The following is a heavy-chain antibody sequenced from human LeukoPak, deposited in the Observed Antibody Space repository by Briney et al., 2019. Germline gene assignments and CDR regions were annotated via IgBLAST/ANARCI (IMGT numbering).Heavy chain of an antibody. Sequence: SETLSLTCTVSGGSISSGGYYWSWIRQHPGKGLEWIGYIYYSGSTYYNPSLKSRVTILVDTSKNQFSLKLSSVTAADTAVYYCASLIKSSGSYDYWGQGTLLTVSS. V-gene: IGHV4-31*03. D-gene: IGHD3-10*01. CDR2: IYYSGST. J-gene: IGHJ4*02. CDR3: ASLIKSSGSYDY. CDR1: GGSISSGGYY.